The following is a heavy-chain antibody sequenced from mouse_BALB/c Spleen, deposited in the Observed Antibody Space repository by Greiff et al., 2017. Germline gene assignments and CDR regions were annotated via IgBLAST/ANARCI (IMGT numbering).Heavy chain of an antibody. Sequence: QVQLKESGPQLVRPGASVKISCKASGYSFTSYWMHWVKQRPGQGLEWIGMIDPSDSETRLNQKFKDKATLTVDKSSSTAYMQLSSPTSEDSAVYYCARRDYFDYWGQGTTLTVSS. CDR1: GYSFTSYW. V-gene: IGHV1S126*01. CDR2: IDPSDSET. CDR3: ARRDYFDY. J-gene: IGHJ2*01.